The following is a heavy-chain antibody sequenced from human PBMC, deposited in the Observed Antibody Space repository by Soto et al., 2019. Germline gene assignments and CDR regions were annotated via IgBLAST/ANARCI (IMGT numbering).Heavy chain of an antibody. D-gene: IGHD2-15*01. CDR3: AKVILPDGALDY. CDR1: GFTFSSYA. J-gene: IGHJ4*02. CDR2: ISGSGGST. V-gene: IGHV3-23*01. Sequence: GESLKISCAASGFTFSSYAMSWVRQAPGKGLEWVSAISGSGGSTYYADSVKGRFTISRDNSKNTLYLQMNSLRAEDTAVYYCAKVILPDGALDYWGQGTLVTVSS.